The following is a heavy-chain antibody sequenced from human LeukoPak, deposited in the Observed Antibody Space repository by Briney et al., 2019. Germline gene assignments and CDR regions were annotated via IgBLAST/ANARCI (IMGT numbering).Heavy chain of an antibody. D-gene: IGHD2-2*01. V-gene: IGHV3-23*01. CDR2: ISAGGDSA. CDR1: GFTFSGLA. CDR3: AMETFWSSPTWLRA. Sequence: GGSLRLSCAAYGFTFSGLAMNWVRQAPGKGLEWVSAISAGGDSAYYADSVKGRFTISRDNSKNSLHLQINSLRAEDSATYYCAMETFWSSPTWLRAWGQGTLVTVSS. J-gene: IGHJ5*02.